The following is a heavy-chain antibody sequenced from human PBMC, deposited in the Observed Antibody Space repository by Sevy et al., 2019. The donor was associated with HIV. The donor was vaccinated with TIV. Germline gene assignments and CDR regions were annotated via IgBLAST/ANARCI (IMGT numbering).Heavy chain of an antibody. CDR1: GDSVSGHSAA. V-gene: IGHV6-1*01. D-gene: IGHD1-20*01. J-gene: IGHJ3*02. Sequence: SQTLSLTCAISGDSVSGHSAAWNWIRQSPSRGLEWLGRTYYRSKWYTDFAVSVKSRITINPDTSKNQFPLHLKSVTPEDTAMYYCARGGSAVTGTTFVLAFDIWGQGTMVTVSS. CDR3: ARGGSAVTGTTFVLAFDI. CDR2: TYYRSKWYT.